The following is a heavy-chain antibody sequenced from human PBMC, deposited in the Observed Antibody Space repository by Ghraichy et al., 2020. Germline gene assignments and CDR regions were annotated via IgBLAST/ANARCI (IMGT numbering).Heavy chain of an antibody. V-gene: IGHV3-48*02. CDR2: ISSSSSTI. J-gene: IGHJ4*02. CDR1: GFTFSSYS. CDR3: ARGSVVVPAAPTDY. D-gene: IGHD2-2*01. Sequence: GGSLRLSCAASGFTFSSYSMNWVRQAPGKGLEWVSYISSSSSTIYYADSVKGRFTISRDNAKNSLYLQMNSLRDEDTAVYYCARGSVVVPAAPTDYWGQGTLVTVSS.